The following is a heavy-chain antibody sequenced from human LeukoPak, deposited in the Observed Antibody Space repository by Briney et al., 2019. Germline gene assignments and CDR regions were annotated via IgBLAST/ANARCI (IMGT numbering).Heavy chain of an antibody. V-gene: IGHV4-39*01. CDR2: IYYSGST. Sequence: PSETLSLTCTVSGGSISSSSYYWGWIRQPPGKGLEWIGSIYYSGSTYYNPSLKSRVTISVDTSKNQFSLKLSSVTAADTAVYYCARPRLVGGYYYYYYMDVWRRGTTVTVSS. CDR1: GGSISSSSYY. J-gene: IGHJ6*03. D-gene: IGHD2-2*01. CDR3: ARPRLVGGYYYYYYMDV.